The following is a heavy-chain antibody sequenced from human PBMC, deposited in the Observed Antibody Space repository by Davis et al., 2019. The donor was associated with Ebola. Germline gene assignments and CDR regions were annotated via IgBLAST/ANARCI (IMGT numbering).Heavy chain of an antibody. D-gene: IGHD6-19*01. V-gene: IGHV4-59*08. CDR2: IFPSGST. Sequence: ESLKISCTVSGGSISSYYWTWIRQPPGKGLEWIGWIFPSGSTSYNPSLKSRVTMSIDTSNNQFSLKLSSVTAADTAIYYCARQTVASATPLDYWGQGTLSPSPQ. CDR3: ARQTVASATPLDY. J-gene: IGHJ4*02. CDR1: GGSISSYY.